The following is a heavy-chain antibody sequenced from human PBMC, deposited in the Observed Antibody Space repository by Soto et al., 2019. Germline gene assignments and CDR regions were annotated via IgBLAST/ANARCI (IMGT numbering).Heavy chain of an antibody. D-gene: IGHD6-13*01. V-gene: IGHV3-23*01. CDR3: ARRLWEAAGPPGS. CDR2: ISGSGGST. J-gene: IGHJ4*02. Sequence: GGTLRLSCAASGFTFSSYAMSWVRQAPGKGLEWVSAISGSGGSTYYADSVKGRFTISRDNSKNTLYLQMNSLRAEDTAVYYCARRLWEAAGPPGSWGQGTLVTVSS. CDR1: GFTFSSYA.